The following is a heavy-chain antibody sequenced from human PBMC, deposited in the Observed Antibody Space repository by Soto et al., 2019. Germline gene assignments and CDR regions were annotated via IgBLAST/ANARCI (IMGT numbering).Heavy chain of an antibody. Sequence: EVQLVESGGGLVQPGGSLRLSCAASGFTFSSYAMHWVRQAPGKGLEYVSAISSNGGSTYYANSVKGRFTISRDNSKNTLYLQMGSMRAEDMAVYYCARGHRGSTSCFGYWGQGTLVTVSS. J-gene: IGHJ4*02. CDR2: ISSNGGST. CDR1: GFTFSSYA. V-gene: IGHV3-64*01. CDR3: ARGHRGSTSCFGY. D-gene: IGHD2-2*01.